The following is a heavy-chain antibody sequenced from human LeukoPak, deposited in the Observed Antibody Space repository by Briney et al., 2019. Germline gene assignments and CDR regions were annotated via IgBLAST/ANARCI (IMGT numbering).Heavy chain of an antibody. CDR2: IYPGDSDT. J-gene: IGHJ4*02. Sequence: GESLKISCKGSGYSFTSYWIGWVRQMPGKGLEWMGIIYPGDSDTRYSPSFQGQVTISADKSISTAYLQWSSLKASDTAMYYCARSTYYYDSSGYRPFDYWGQGTLVTVSS. CDR3: ARSTYYYDSSGYRPFDY. D-gene: IGHD3-22*01. CDR1: GYSFTSYW. V-gene: IGHV5-51*01.